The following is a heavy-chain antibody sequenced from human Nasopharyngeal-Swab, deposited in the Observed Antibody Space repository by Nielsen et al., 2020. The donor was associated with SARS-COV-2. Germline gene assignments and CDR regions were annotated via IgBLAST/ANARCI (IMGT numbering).Heavy chain of an antibody. J-gene: IGHJ4*02. Sequence: GGSLRLSCATSGFNFNMYSMYWVRQAPGKGLEWVSSISSSSNYIYYGDSVKGRFTISRDNTQKSLYLEMNSLRVEDTAVYYCARDGPGYCSGGSCYLFDYWGQGTLVTVSS. D-gene: IGHD2-15*01. CDR2: ISSSSNYI. V-gene: IGHV3-21*04. CDR3: ARDGPGYCSGGSCYLFDY. CDR1: GFNFNMYS.